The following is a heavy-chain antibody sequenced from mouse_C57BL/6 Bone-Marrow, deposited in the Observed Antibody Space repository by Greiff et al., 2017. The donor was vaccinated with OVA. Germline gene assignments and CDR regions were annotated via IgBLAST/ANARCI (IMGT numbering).Heavy chain of an antibody. J-gene: IGHJ1*03. D-gene: IGHD2-4*01. Sequence: EVQLVESGGGLVQPKGSLKLSCAASGFSFNTYAMNWVRQAPGKGLEWVARIRSKSNNYATYYADSVKDRFTISRDDSESMLYLQMNNLKTEDTAMYYCVRHEDYHWYFDVWGTGTTVTVSS. CDR1: GFSFNTYA. CDR2: IRSKSNNYAT. V-gene: IGHV10-1*01. CDR3: VRHEDYHWYFDV.